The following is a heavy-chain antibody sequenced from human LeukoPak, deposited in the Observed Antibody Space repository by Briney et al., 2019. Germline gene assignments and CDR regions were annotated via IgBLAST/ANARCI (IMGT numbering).Heavy chain of an antibody. Sequence: GASVKVSCKASGYTFTGYYMHWVRQAPGQGLEWMGRINPNSGGTNYAQKFQGRVTMTRDTSISTAYMELTRLRSDDTAVYYCATGDIVVVPAAIGGSHYYYYMDVWGKGTTVTVSS. CDR1: GYTFTGYY. CDR3: ATGDIVVVPAAIGGSHYYYYMDV. V-gene: IGHV1-2*06. J-gene: IGHJ6*03. D-gene: IGHD2-2*02. CDR2: INPNSGGT.